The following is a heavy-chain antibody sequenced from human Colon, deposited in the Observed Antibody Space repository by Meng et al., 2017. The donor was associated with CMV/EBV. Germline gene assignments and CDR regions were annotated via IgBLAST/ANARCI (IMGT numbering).Heavy chain of an antibody. V-gene: IGHV3-23*01. CDR1: GFTFTNNW. CDR2: ISGSGGST. CDR3: AKALTGTTRGNWFDP. D-gene: IGHD1-7*01. J-gene: IGHJ5*02. Sequence: GGSLRLSCAASGFTFTNNWMTWVRQAPGKGLEWVSAISGSGGSTYYADSVKGRFTISRDNSKNTLYLQMNSLRAEDTAVYYCAKALTGTTRGNWFDPWGQGTLVTVSS.